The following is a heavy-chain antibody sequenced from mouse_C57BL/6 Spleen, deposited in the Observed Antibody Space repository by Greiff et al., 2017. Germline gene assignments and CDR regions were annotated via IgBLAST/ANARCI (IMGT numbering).Heavy chain of an antibody. CDR1: GYAFSSSW. CDR2: IYPGDGDT. D-gene: IGHD1-1*01. V-gene: IGHV1-82*01. J-gene: IGHJ1*03. Sequence: QVQLKESGPELVKPGASVKISCKASGYAFSSSWMNWVKQRPGKGLEWIGRIYPGDGDTNYNGKFKGKATLTADKSSSTAYMQLSSLTSEDSAVYFCARSPQNYYGSSPLYFDVWGTGTTVTVSS. CDR3: ARSPQNYYGSSPLYFDV.